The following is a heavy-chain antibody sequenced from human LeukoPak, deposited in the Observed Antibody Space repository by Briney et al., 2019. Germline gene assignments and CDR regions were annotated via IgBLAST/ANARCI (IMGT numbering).Heavy chain of an antibody. Sequence: GGSLRLSCVVSGFTFSSYALSWVRQPPPKGLEWVSSVSTSCGTTYSADSAKGRLTISRDNSKNTLYLQMISPRTEDTAVFYCARSSRRMGASTPYYYYFYMDGWGKATTVTVSS. V-gene: IGHV3-23*01. CDR3: ARSSRRMGASTPYYYYFYMDG. D-gene: IGHD1-26*01. CDR2: VSTSCGTT. J-gene: IGHJ6*03. CDR1: GFTFSSYA.